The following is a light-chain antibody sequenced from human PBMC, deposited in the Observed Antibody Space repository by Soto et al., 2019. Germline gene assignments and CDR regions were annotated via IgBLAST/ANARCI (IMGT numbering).Light chain of an antibody. CDR2: EAF. V-gene: IGKV1-5*03. CDR1: QNISNW. J-gene: IGKJ4*01. CDR3: QQYDSHPLT. Sequence: DILMTQSPSALSASVGDRVTITCRASQNISNWLAWYQRKPGKAPKLLIYEAFSLESGVPSRFSGSRSGTEFTLFISSLQPDDFATCYCQQYDSHPLTFGGGTKVQIK.